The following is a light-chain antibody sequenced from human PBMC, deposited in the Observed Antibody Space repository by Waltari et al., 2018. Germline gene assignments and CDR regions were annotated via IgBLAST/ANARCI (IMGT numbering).Light chain of an antibody. CDR1: QSISRW. Sequence: QMTQSPSAQSAALGDRITLTCRANQSISRWLSWYQQKTGKAPKLLLYKASSLARGVPSRFSGSGGGKEVTHTSSSLQPDDFATYDCQPNNSDFGKFGEGTKVEV. CDR3: QPNNSDFGK. CDR2: KAS. J-gene: IGKJ1*01. V-gene: IGKV1-5*03.